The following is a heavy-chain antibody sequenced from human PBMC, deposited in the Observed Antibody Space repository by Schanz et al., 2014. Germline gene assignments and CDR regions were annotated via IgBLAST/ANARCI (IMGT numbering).Heavy chain of an antibody. V-gene: IGHV1-46*01. CDR2: IIPITGIT. CDR1: GYTFTTYY. D-gene: IGHD3-9*01. CDR3: AKYPGPPFDWLFSFDY. J-gene: IGHJ4*02. Sequence: QVQLVQSGSELKNPGASVKVSCKASGYTFTTYYIHWVRHAPGQGLEWMGRIIPITGITNYAQKFQGRVTFTADKSTSTVCLEVNSLRPEDTAANYCAKYPGPPFDWLFSFDYWGQGALVTVSS.